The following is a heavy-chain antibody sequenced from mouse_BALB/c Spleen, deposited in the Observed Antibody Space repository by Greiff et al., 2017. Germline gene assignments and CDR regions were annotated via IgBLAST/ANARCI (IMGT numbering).Heavy chain of an antibody. Sequence: EVMLVESGGGLVQPGGSLNLSCAASGFDFSRYWMSWARQAPGKGQEWIGEINPGSSTINYTPSLKDKFIISRDNAKNTLYLQMSKVRSEDTALYYCARRGNYYAMDYWGQGTSVTVSS. CDR3: ARRGNYYAMDY. J-gene: IGHJ4*01. CDR1: GFDFSRYW. CDR2: INPGSSTI. V-gene: IGHV4-2*02.